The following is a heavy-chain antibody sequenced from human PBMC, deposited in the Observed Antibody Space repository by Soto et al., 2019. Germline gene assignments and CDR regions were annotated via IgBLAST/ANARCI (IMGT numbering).Heavy chain of an antibody. D-gene: IGHD1-26*01. V-gene: IGHV3-11*06. CDR1: GFTCSDYY. CDR2: ITSSSSYT. Sequence: QVQLVESGGGLVMPGGSFRLSCAASGFTCSDYYMTWIRQAPGKGLEWISYITSSSSYTKYADSVKGRFTISRDNAKNSLYLQMNSLRVEDTAVYYCARDPSGGKGLKDYYYYGMDVWGQGTTVTVSS. CDR3: ARDPSGGKGLKDYYYYGMDV. J-gene: IGHJ6*02.